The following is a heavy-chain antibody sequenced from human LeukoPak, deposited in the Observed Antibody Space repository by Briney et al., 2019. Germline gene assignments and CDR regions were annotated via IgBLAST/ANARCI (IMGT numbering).Heavy chain of an antibody. CDR3: ARDNGMATTYAFDI. J-gene: IGHJ3*02. D-gene: IGHD5-24*01. CDR1: GYTFTGYY. Sequence: ASVKVSCKASGYTFTGYYMHWVRQAPGQGLEWMGRINPNSGGTNYARKFQGRVTMTRDTSISTAYMELSRLRSDDTAVYYCARDNGMATTYAFDIWGQGTMVTVSS. V-gene: IGHV1-2*06. CDR2: INPNSGGT.